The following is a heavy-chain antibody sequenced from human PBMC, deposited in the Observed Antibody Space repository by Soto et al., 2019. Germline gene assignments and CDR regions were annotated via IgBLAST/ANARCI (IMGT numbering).Heavy chain of an antibody. CDR2: IYPGDSDT. J-gene: IGHJ4*02. CDR3: ATGGYCSDTTCYNFFDY. V-gene: IGHV5-51*01. CDR1: GYSFTTYW. Sequence: PGESLKISCQGSGYSFTTYWIGWVRQMPGKGLEWMGIIYPGDSDTRYSPSFQGQVTISADKSISTAYLQWSSLKASDTAIYYCATGGYCSDTTCYNFFDYWGQGTLVTVS. D-gene: IGHD2-2*02.